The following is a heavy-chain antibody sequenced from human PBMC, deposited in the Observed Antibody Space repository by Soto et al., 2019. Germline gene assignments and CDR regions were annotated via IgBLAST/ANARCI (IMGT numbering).Heavy chain of an antibody. CDR1: GGSISGGVHS. Sequence: SETLSLTCTVSGGSISGGVHSWSWIRQPPGKGLEWIGHIFDSGSTYYNPSLKSRLTISVDTSKNQFSLRLSSVTAAETAVYYCAREIMPLTNDWHFDLWGRGTLVTVSS. CDR2: IFDSGST. J-gene: IGHJ2*01. V-gene: IGHV4-30-4*01. CDR3: AREIMPLTNDWHFDL. D-gene: IGHD2-8*01.